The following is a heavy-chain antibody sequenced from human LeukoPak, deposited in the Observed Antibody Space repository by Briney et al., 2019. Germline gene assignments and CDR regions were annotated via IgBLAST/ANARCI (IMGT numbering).Heavy chain of an antibody. CDR2: ISSSSSYI. CDR1: GFTFSSYS. Sequence: GGSLRLSCAASGFTFSSYSMNWVRQAPGKGLEWVSSISSSSSYIYYADSVKGRFTISRDNSKNTLYLQMNSLRAEDTAVYYCARGSSYYFDYWGQGTLVTVSS. D-gene: IGHD3-10*01. V-gene: IGHV3-21*01. J-gene: IGHJ4*02. CDR3: ARGSSYYFDY.